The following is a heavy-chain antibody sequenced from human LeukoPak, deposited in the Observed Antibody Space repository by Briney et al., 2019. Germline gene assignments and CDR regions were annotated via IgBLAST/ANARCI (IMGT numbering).Heavy chain of an antibody. D-gene: IGHD2-15*01. V-gene: IGHV3-30*04. J-gene: IGHJ4*02. CDR3: ARDTYCSGGSCYSLDVDY. CDR1: GFTFSSYA. CDR2: ISYDGSNK. Sequence: GGSLRLSCAASGFTFSSYAMHWVRQAPGKGLEWVAVISYDGSNKYYADSVKGRFTISRDNSKNTLYLQMNSLRAEDTAVYYCARDTYCSGGSCYSLDVDYWGQGTLVTVSS.